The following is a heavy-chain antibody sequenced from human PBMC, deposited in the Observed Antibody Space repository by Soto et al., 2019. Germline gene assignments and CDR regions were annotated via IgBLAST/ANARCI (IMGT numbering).Heavy chain of an antibody. CDR3: ARELLRFLEGPYYGMDV. J-gene: IGHJ6*02. V-gene: IGHV3-30-3*01. CDR1: GFTFSSYA. Sequence: QVQLVESGGGVVQPGRSLRLSCAASGFTFSSYAMHWVRQAPGKGLEWVAVISYDGSNKYYADSVKGRFTISRDNSKNTLYLQKNSLRAEDTAVYYCARELLRFLEGPYYGMDVWGQGTTVTVSS. D-gene: IGHD3-3*01. CDR2: ISYDGSNK.